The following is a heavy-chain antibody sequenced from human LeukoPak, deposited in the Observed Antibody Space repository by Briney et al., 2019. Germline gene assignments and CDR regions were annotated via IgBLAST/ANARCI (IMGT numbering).Heavy chain of an antibody. D-gene: IGHD2-15*01. Sequence: SETLSLTCAVYGGSFSGYYWSWIRQPPGKGLEWIGEINHSGSTNYNPSLKSQVTTSVDTSKNQFSLKLSSVTAADTAVYYCARFAPRGVRGSYWGQGTLVTVSS. CDR3: ARFAPRGVRGSY. CDR1: GGSFSGYY. J-gene: IGHJ4*02. CDR2: INHSGST. V-gene: IGHV4-34*01.